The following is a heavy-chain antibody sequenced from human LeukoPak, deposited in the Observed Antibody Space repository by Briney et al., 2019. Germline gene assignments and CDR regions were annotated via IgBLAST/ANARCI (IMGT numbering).Heavy chain of an antibody. CDR1: GYSFTDYY. D-gene: IGHD4-23*01. CDR3: ARDMAYGGNSDFDY. Sequence: ASVKVSCKASGYSFTDYYIYWVRQAPGQGLEWMGIINPSGGSASYAQKFQGRVTMTRDTFTSTVYMELSSLRSEDTAVYYCARDMAYGGNSDFDYWGQGTLVTVSS. CDR2: INPSGGSA. V-gene: IGHV1-46*01. J-gene: IGHJ4*02.